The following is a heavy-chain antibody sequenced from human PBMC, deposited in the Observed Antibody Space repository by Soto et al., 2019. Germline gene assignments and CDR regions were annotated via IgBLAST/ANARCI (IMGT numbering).Heavy chain of an antibody. CDR1: GGSISSYY. CDR2: VFFSGST. D-gene: IGHD2-21*02. Sequence: PSETRSLTCTVSGGSISSYYWSWIRQPPGKGLEWIGYVFFSGSTNYNPSLKSRVTISVDTSKNQFSLKLSSVTAADTAVYYCARGLLAYCGGDCALFDSRGQGIMVTVSS. J-gene: IGHJ4*02. V-gene: IGHV4-59*08. CDR3: ARGLLAYCGGDCALFDS.